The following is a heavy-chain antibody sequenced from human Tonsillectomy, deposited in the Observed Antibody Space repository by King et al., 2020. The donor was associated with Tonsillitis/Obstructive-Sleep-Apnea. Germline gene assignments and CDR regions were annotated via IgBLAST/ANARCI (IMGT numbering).Heavy chain of an antibody. Sequence: VQLVESGGGLVEPGGSLRLSCAASGFTFANAWMSWVRQAPGKGLEWVGRSKSQADGRTIDYAAPVKGRFSISRDDSKNTLYLQMNTLRTEDTAVYYCTTQRAEGYFDYWGQGTLVTVSS. D-gene: IGHD6-25*01. CDR3: TTQRAEGYFDY. V-gene: IGHV3-15*01. CDR1: GFTFANAW. J-gene: IGHJ4*02. CDR2: SKSQADGRTI.